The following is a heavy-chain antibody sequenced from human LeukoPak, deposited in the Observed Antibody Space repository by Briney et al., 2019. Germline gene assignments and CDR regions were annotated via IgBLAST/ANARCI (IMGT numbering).Heavy chain of an antibody. D-gene: IGHD3-10*01. CDR3: ARDLGSAYYYGSGMVFDY. V-gene: IGHV1-18*01. CDR2: RSYSGNT. Sequence: ASVKVSSKASGYTFSSYAISWVRQAPGQGLEWMGRSYSGNTNYAQKFQGRVSMTTDTSTSTVYMEQRSLTSDDTAVYDCARDLGSAYYYGSGMVFDYWGQGTLVTVSS. J-gene: IGHJ4*02. CDR1: GYTFSSYA.